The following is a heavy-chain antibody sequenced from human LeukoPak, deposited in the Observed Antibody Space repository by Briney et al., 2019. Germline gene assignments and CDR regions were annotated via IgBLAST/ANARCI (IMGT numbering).Heavy chain of an antibody. CDR2: IKQDGSEK. D-gene: IGHD3-22*01. V-gene: IGHV3-7*01. CDR1: GVIFSSDW. J-gene: IGHJ4*02. Sequence: PGGSLRLSCAAPGVIFSSDWMSWVRQAPGKGLEWVANIKQDGSEKYYVDSVKGRFTISRDNAKNSLYLQMNSLRAEDTAVYYCASDLDYYDSSGSLFDYWGQGTLVTVSS. CDR3: ASDLDYYDSSGSLFDY.